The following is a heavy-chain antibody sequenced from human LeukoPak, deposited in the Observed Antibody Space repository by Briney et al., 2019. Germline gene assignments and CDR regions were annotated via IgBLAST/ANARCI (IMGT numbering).Heavy chain of an antibody. V-gene: IGHV3-33*06. CDR3: AKDAERGFDYSNSLNY. CDR1: QCTFSHYG. CDR2: IWSDASDK. D-gene: IGHD4-11*01. Sequence: GGSLRLSCAASQCTFSHYGMHWVRQAPGRGLQWVAVIWSDASDKYYSDSVKGRFTISRDNSKNTLYLEMNNLRAEDTAVYYCAKDAERGFDYSNSLNYWGQGTLVTVSS. J-gene: IGHJ4*02.